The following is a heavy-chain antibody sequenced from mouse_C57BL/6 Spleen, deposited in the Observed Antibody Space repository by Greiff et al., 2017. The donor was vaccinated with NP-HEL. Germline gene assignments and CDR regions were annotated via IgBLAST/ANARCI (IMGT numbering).Heavy chain of an antibody. CDR3: ARHEEDYYGSSLYAMDY. V-gene: IGHV1-62-2*01. Sequence: QVQLQQSGAELVKPGASVKLSCKASGYTFTEYTIHWVKQRSGQGLEWIGWFYPGSGSIKYNEKFKDKATLPADKSSSTVYMELSRLTSEDSAVYFCARHEEDYYGSSLYAMDYWGQGTSVTVSS. J-gene: IGHJ4*01. D-gene: IGHD1-1*01. CDR1: GYTFTEYT. CDR2: FYPGSGSI.